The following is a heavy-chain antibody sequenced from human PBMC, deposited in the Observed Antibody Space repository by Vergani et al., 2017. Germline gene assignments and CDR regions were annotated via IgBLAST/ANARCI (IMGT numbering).Heavy chain of an antibody. CDR3: ARDLVLLWFGEPSYGMDV. D-gene: IGHD3-10*01. V-gene: IGHV3-33*01. CDR2: IWYDGSNK. CDR1: GFTFSSYG. Sequence: QVQLVESGGGVVQPGRSLRLSCAASGFTFSSYGMHWVRQAPGKGVEWVAVIWYDGSNKYYADSVKGRFTISRDNSKNTLYLQMNSLRAEDTAVYYCARDLVLLWFGEPSYGMDVWGQGTTVTVSS. J-gene: IGHJ6*02.